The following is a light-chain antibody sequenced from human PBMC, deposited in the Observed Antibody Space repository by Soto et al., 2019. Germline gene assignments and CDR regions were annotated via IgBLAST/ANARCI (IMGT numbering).Light chain of an antibody. Sequence: EIVMTQSPATLSVSPEETATISCRASQSVNSNLAWYQQKPGQAPRLLISDASTRAAGLPARFSGSGSGTEFTLTISSLQSEDFAVYFCQQSNNWPKTFGQGTKV. V-gene: IGKV3-15*01. CDR3: QQSNNWPKT. CDR2: DAS. J-gene: IGKJ1*01. CDR1: QSVNSN.